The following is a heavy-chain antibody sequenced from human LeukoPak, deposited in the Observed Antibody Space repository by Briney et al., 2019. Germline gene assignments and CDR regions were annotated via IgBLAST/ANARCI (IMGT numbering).Heavy chain of an antibody. J-gene: IGHJ4*02. V-gene: IGHV3-48*03. D-gene: IGHD6-13*01. CDR3: ARPRIAAGGIYYFDF. Sequence: GGSLRLSCAASGFTFSSYEMNWVRQAPGKGLEWVSYISRSGSTVYYADSVKGRFTISRDNAENSVYLQMNSLRAEDTAVYYCARPRIAAGGIYYFDFWGQGTLVTVSS. CDR2: ISRSGSTV. CDR1: GFTFSSYE.